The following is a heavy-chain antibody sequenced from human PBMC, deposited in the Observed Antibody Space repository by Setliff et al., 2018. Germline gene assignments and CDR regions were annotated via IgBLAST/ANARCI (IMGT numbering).Heavy chain of an antibody. CDR3: ARARYCSSTSCYYYYYMDV. J-gene: IGHJ6*03. D-gene: IGHD2-2*01. CDR2: IQQDGSEK. Sequence: GGSLRLSCAASGFTFSYYWMSWVRQAPGKGLEWVANIQQDGSEKYHVASVMGRFTISRDNAKNTLYLQMNSLRAEDTAAYYCARARYCSSTSCYYYYYMDVWGKGTTVTVS. CDR1: GFTFSYYW. V-gene: IGHV3-7*01.